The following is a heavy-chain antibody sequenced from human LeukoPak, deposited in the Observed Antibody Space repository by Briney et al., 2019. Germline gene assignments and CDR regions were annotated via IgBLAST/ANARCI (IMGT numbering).Heavy chain of an antibody. Sequence: QTGGCLRLSCAASVFTLEEYAMLWVRQAPGKGLEWVSSIDASGGATYYADSVTGRFTISTDNSKNTFYLQMNNLRAEDTAVYFCAKGSGSGWYGWFARWGQGILVTASS. D-gene: IGHD6-19*01. CDR2: IDASGGAT. CDR1: VFTLEEYA. J-gene: IGHJ5*02. V-gene: IGHV3-23*01. CDR3: AKGSGSGWYGWFAR.